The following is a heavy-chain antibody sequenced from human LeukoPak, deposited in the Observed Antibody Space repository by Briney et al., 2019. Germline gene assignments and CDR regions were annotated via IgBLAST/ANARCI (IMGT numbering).Heavy chain of an antibody. V-gene: IGHV4-4*07. CDR2: IYTSGST. J-gene: IGHJ4*02. CDR1: GGSISSYY. D-gene: IGHD1-26*01. CDR3: ARGRRVEWGYYFDY. Sequence: SETLSLTCTVSGGSISSYYWSWIRQPAGKGLEWIGRIYTSGSTNYNPSPKSRVTMSVGTSKNQFSLKLSSVTAADTAVYYCARGRRVEWGYYFDYWGQGTLVTVSS.